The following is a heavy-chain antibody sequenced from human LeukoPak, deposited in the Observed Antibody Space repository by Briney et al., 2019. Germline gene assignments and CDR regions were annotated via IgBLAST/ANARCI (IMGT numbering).Heavy chain of an antibody. CDR3: ARGTQGYCSSTVCYRWFDP. CDR2: IYRSGDT. Sequence: SETLSLTCTVSGGSISDYCWNWIRQPAGKGLEWIGRIYRSGDTNYNPSLKSRVTMSVDTSKNHFSLKLTSVTAADSAVYYCARGTQGYCSSTVCYRWFDPWGQGTLVTVSS. CDR1: GGSISDYC. J-gene: IGHJ5*02. D-gene: IGHD2-2*02. V-gene: IGHV4-4*07.